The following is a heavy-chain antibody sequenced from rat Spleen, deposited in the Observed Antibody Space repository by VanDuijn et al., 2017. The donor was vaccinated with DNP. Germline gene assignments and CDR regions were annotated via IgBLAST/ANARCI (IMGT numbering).Heavy chain of an antibody. D-gene: IGHD1-12*03. Sequence: EVQLVESGGGLVQPGRSLKLSCAASGFTFSNNGMAWVRQAPTKGLEWVASINPDGAGTYYPESVKGRFTISRDNAENTLYLQMNSLRSEDTATYYCARTMMVTRGYAMDAWGQGTSVTVSS. J-gene: IGHJ4*01. V-gene: IGHV5S13*01. CDR3: ARTMMVTRGYAMDA. CDR2: INPDGAGT. CDR1: GFTFSNNG.